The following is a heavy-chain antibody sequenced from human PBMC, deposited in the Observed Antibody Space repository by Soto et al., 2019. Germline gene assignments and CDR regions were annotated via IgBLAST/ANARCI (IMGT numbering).Heavy chain of an antibody. J-gene: IGHJ1*01. D-gene: IGHD2-15*01. Sequence: EVQLVQSGGGLVQPGGSLKLSCAAPGFPFSGSTVHWVRKAPGEGLQWVGRIRRKANDYATTYIASVKGRFTISRDDSRNTAYLQMSDLKTEDTAVYYCTGGYCTGGTCYSGYFQHWGQGALVTVFS. CDR3: TGGYCTGGTCYSGYFQH. CDR2: IRRKANDYAT. V-gene: IGHV3-73*02. CDR1: GFPFSGST.